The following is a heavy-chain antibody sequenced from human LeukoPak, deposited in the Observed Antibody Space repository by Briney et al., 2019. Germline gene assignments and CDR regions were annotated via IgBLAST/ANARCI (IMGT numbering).Heavy chain of an antibody. V-gene: IGHV3-48*03. CDR2: ISSSGSTI. CDR3: AELGITMIGGV. J-gene: IGHJ6*04. Sequence: PGGSLRLSCVSSGFTFNNYAMNWFRQAPGKGLEWVSYISSSGSTIYYADSVKGRFTISRDNAKNSLYLQMNSLRAEDTAVYYCAELGITMIGGVWGKGTTVTISS. D-gene: IGHD3-10*02. CDR1: GFTFNNYA.